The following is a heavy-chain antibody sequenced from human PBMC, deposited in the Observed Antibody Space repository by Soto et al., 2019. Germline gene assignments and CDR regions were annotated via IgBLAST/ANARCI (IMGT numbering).Heavy chain of an antibody. J-gene: IGHJ3*02. Sequence: GGSLRLSCAASGFTFSSYSMNWVRQAPGKGLEWVSYISSSSTIYYADSMKGRFTISRDNAKNSLYLQMNSLRAEDTAVYYCARTPTEDAFDIWGQGTMVTVSS. CDR3: ARTPTEDAFDI. V-gene: IGHV3-48*01. D-gene: IGHD4-17*01. CDR2: ISSSSTI. CDR1: GFTFSSYS.